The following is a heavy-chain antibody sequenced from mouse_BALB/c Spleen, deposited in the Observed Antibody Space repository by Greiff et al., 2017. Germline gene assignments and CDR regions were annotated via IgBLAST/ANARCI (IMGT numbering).Heavy chain of an antibody. Sequence: EVMVVESGGGLVKPGGSLKLSCAASGFTFSSYAMSWVRQSPEKRLEWVAEISSGGSYTYYPDTVTGRFTISRDNAKNTLYLQMSSLRSEDTAMYYCARVYYPYAMDYWGQGTSVTVSS. CDR2: ISSGGSYT. V-gene: IGHV5-9-4*01. CDR3: ARVYYPYAMDY. CDR1: GFTFSSYA. J-gene: IGHJ4*01. D-gene: IGHD1-1*02.